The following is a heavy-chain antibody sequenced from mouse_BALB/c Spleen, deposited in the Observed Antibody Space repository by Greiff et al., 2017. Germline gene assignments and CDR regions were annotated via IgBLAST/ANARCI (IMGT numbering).Heavy chain of an antibody. Sequence: EVHLVESGGGLVKPGGSLKLSCAASGFAFSSYDMSWVRQTPEKRLEWVAYISSGGGSTYYPDTVKGRFTISRDNAKNTLYLQMSSLKSEDTAMYYCARHDGYPGGFAYWGQGTLVTVSA. CDR1: GFAFSSYD. CDR2: ISSGGGST. V-gene: IGHV5-12-1*01. D-gene: IGHD2-3*01. J-gene: IGHJ3*01. CDR3: ARHDGYPGGFAY.